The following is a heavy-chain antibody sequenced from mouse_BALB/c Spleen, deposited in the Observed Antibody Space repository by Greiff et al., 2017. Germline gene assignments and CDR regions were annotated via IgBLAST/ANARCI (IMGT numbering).Heavy chain of an antibody. J-gene: IGHJ3*01. CDR3: VRGDGNLAY. CDR1: GFTFNTNA. D-gene: IGHD2-1*01. V-gene: IGHV10S3*01. Sequence: GGGLVQPKGSLKLSCAASGFTFNTNAMNWVRQAPGKGLEWVARIRSKSNNYATYYADSVKDRFTISRDDSQSMLYLQMNNLKTEDTAMYYCVRGDGNLAYWGQGTLVTVSA. CDR2: IRSKSNNYAT.